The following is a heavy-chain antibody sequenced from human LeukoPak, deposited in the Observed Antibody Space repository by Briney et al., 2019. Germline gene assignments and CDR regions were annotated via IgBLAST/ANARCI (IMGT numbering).Heavy chain of an antibody. CDR2: ISSSGSTI. V-gene: IGHV3-48*03. Sequence: GGSLRLSCAASGFTFSSYEMNWVRQAPGKGLEWVSYISSSGSTIYYADSVKGRFTTSRDNAKNSLYLQMNSLRAEDTAVYYCARAGDYDDYWGQGTLVTVSS. CDR1: GFTFSSYE. J-gene: IGHJ4*02. CDR3: ARAGDYDDY. D-gene: IGHD2-8*02.